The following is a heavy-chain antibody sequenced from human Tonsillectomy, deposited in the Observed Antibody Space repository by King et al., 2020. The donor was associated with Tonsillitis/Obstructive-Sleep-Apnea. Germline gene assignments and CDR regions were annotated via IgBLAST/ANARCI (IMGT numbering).Heavy chain of an antibody. CDR1: GYTFTSYY. Sequence: QLVQSGAEVKKPGASVKVSCKASGYTFTSYYMHWVRQAPGQGLEWMGLINPSGGSTSYAQKFQGRVTMTRDTSTSTVYMELSSLRSEDTAVYYCARDCSSTSCFLRGFDPWGQGTLVTVSS. CDR3: ARDCSSTSCFLRGFDP. J-gene: IGHJ5*02. D-gene: IGHD2-2*01. CDR2: INPSGGST. V-gene: IGHV1-46*01.